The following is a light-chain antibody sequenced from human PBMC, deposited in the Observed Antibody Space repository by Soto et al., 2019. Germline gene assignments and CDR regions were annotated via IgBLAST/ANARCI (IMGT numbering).Light chain of an antibody. Sequence: QSALTQPASVSGSPGQSITISCTGTSSDVGGYNYVSWYQQHPGKAPKLMIYDVSNRPSGVSNRFSGSKSGNTASLTISGVPAEDEADYYCSSYTSRSTLFVFGTGTKVTVL. J-gene: IGLJ1*01. CDR3: SSYTSRSTLFV. V-gene: IGLV2-14*01. CDR2: DVS. CDR1: SSDVGGYNY.